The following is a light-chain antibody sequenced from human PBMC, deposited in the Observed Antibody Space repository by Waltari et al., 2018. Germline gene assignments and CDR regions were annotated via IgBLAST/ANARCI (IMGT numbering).Light chain of an antibody. CDR1: SSNIGNNY. Sequence: QSVLTQPPSVSAAPGQKVTISCSGSSSNIGNNYVSWYQQVPGTAPKRLIYDNSKRPSGIPDRCSGSKSGTAATLGITGLQTGDEADYYCGTWDSSLSAVVVGGGTKLTVL. V-gene: IGLV1-51*01. CDR3: GTWDSSLSAVV. J-gene: IGLJ2*01. CDR2: DNS.